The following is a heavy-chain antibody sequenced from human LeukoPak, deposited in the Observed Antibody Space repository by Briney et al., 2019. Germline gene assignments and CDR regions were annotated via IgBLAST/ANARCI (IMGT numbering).Heavy chain of an antibody. D-gene: IGHD5-18*01. Sequence: PSETLSLTCTVSGGSISSYYWSWIRQPTGKGLEWIGYIYYTGSTNYNPSLKSRVTISVDTSKNQFSLKLSSVTAADTAVYYRARGALISYSYGPFDYWGQGTLVTVSS. J-gene: IGHJ4*02. CDR1: GGSISSYY. CDR2: IYYTGST. CDR3: ARGALISYSYGPFDY. V-gene: IGHV4-59*01.